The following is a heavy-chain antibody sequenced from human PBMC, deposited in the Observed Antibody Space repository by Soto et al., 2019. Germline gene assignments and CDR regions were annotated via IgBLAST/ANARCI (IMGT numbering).Heavy chain of an antibody. J-gene: IGHJ4*02. D-gene: IGHD5-12*01. CDR2: ISYDGSNK. Sequence: QVQLVESGGGVVQPGRSLRLSCAASGFTFSSYGMHWVRQAPGKGLEWVAVISYDGSNKYYADSVKGRFTISRDNSKNTLYLQMNSLRAEDTAVYYCAKGWLRSLDYWGQGTLVTVSS. CDR1: GFTFSSYG. V-gene: IGHV3-30*18. CDR3: AKGWLRSLDY.